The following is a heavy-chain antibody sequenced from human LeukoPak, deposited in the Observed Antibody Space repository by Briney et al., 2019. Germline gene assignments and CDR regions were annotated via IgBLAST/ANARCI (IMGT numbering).Heavy chain of an antibody. J-gene: IGHJ4*02. CDR1: GFTFGDYA. Sequence: PGGSLRLSCTTSGFTFGDYAMAWFRQAPGKGLEWVGFIRSKADGRATAYAASVRGRFIISRDDSNSVAYLQMNSLKTEDTAVYYCVRDRPIDYWGQGILVTVCS. CDR3: VRDRPIDY. CDR2: IRSKADGRAT. V-gene: IGHV3-49*03.